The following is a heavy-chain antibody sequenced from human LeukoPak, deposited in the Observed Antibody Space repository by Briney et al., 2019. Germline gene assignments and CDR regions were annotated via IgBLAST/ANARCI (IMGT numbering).Heavy chain of an antibody. CDR2: INPNSGGT. Sequence: EASVKVSCKASGYTFTGYFLHWVRRAPGRGFEWMGWINPNSGGTYYTQRFQGRVTMTRDTSISTAYMELSSLRSDDTAVYHCARAQSLTAPAGTVANSWGQGTLVTVSS. D-gene: IGHD6-13*01. CDR3: ARAQSLTAPAGTVANS. J-gene: IGHJ4*02. V-gene: IGHV1-2*02. CDR1: GYTFTGYF.